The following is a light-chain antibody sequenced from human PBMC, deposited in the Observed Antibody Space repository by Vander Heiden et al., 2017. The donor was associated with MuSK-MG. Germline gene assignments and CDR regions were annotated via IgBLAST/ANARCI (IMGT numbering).Light chain of an antibody. V-gene: IGKV1-39*01. Sequence: DIQVTQSPSSLSASVGDTVTVTCRTSQSISTFLNWYQQKPGEAPKVLIFAASSLQSGVPSRFGGSGSGTDFTLTISSLQPEDFATYYCQQSYSTPYTFGQGTKLEIK. J-gene: IGKJ2*01. CDR2: AAS. CDR3: QQSYSTPYT. CDR1: QSISTF.